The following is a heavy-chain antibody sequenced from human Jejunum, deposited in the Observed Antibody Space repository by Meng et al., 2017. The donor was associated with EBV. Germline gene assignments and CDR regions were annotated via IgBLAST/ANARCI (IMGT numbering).Heavy chain of an antibody. D-gene: IGHD3-16*01. Sequence: QLLQAGVEWRKPVSSVKVSCTASASTFAGYYMHWVLKAPGQGLEWRGRINPNIGGANYAQKFQGRGTMTRDTSISTAYMELSRLRSDDTAVYYCAREGLVGDLRYFDLWGRGTLVTVSS. V-gene: IGHV1-2*06. J-gene: IGHJ2*01. CDR2: INPNIGGA. CDR3: AREGLVGDLRYFDL. CDR1: ASTFAGYY.